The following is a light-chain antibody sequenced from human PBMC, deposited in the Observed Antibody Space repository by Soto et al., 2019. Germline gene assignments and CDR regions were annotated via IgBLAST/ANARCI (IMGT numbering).Light chain of an antibody. Sequence: DIVMTQIPLSLSVTPGQPASISCKSSQSLLHSDGRAYLYWYLQKAGQTPQLLIYEVSKRFSGGPDRFSGSGSGTYFTLKFSRVGAGVVGFYYCMQSIQLPLTFGGGAKVEIK. J-gene: IGKJ4*01. V-gene: IGKV2D-29*01. CDR3: MQSIQLPLT. CDR2: EVS. CDR1: QSLLHSDGRAY.